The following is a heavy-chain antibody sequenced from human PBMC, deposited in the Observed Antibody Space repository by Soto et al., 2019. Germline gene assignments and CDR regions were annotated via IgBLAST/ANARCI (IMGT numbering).Heavy chain of an antibody. CDR2: MNPGIGDT. D-gene: IGHD3-10*02. J-gene: IGHJ5*02. CDR1: GYSFTNND. CDR3: ARMETFCSLNWFEL. Sequence: ASVKLSCKASGYSFTNNDVSWVRQATGQGLEWMGWMNPGIGDTGYAQKFQGRVTMTRDISIATAYMELSSLRSDDTAIYYCARMETFCSLNWFELWGQGTMVNVSA. V-gene: IGHV1-8*01.